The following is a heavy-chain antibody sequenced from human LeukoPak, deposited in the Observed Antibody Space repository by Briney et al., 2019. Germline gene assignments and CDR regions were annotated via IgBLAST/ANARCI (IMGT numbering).Heavy chain of an antibody. Sequence: SETLSLSCTVSGGSISSSSHYWGWIRQPPGKGLEWIGVSTYYNPSLKNRVTISRDTSKNQFSLKLSSVTAADTAIYYCARAGYSYGIISYFDSWGQGTLVTVSS. J-gene: IGHJ4*02. CDR1: GGSISSSSHY. CDR2: VST. D-gene: IGHD5-18*01. CDR3: ARAGYSYGIISYFDS. V-gene: IGHV4-39*01.